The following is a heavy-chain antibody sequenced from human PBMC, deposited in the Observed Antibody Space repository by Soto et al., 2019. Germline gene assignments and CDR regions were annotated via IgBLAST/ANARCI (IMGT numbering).Heavy chain of an antibody. CDR2: INSDGSST. CDR1: GFTFSSYW. CDR3: ASRLRYCSGGSCYSHNYYYYGMDV. V-gene: IGHV3-74*01. D-gene: IGHD2-15*01. Sequence: GGSLRLSCAASGFTFSSYWMHWFRQAPGKGLVWVSRINSDGSSTSYADSVKGRFTISRDNAKNTLYLQMNSLRAEDTAVYYCASRLRYCSGGSCYSHNYYYYGMDVWGQGTTVTVSS. J-gene: IGHJ6*02.